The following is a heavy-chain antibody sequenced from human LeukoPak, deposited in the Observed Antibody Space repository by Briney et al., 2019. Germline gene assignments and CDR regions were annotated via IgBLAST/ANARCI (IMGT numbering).Heavy chain of an antibody. CDR1: GYTFTSYG. Sequence: ASVKVSCKASGYTFTSYGISWVRQAPGQGLEWMGWVSAYNGNTNYAQKLQGRVTMTTDTSTSTAYMELRSLRSDDTAVYYCARAAVVSRSGSPFDYWGQGTLVTVSS. V-gene: IGHV1-18*01. CDR3: ARAAVVSRSGSPFDY. CDR2: VSAYNGNT. D-gene: IGHD2-15*01. J-gene: IGHJ4*02.